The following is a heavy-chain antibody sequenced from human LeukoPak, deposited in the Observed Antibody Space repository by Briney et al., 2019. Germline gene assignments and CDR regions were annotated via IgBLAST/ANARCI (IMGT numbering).Heavy chain of an antibody. CDR3: AKPLYGASDPSPHY. V-gene: IGHV3-23*01. D-gene: IGHD4/OR15-4a*01. CDR1: GFTFSIYA. J-gene: IGHJ4*02. CDR2: ISGSGSGGTT. Sequence: PGGSLRLSCAASGFTFSIYAMTWVRQAPGKGLEWVAGISGSGSGGTTYYADSVKGRFTISRDNSKNTLYLQMSSLRAEDTAVYYCAKPLYGASDPSPHYWGKGTLVTASS.